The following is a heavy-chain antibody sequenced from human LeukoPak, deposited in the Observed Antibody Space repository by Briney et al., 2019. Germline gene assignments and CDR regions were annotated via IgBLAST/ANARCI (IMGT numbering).Heavy chain of an antibody. Sequence: GGSLRLSCAASGFTFSSYAMSWVRQAPGKGLEWVAVISYDGSNKYYADSVKGRFTISRDNSKNTLYLQMNSLRAEDTAVYYCAKDNRPGFLEYGMDVWGQGTTVTVSS. CDR1: GFTFSSYA. D-gene: IGHD3-3*01. CDR3: AKDNRPGFLEYGMDV. J-gene: IGHJ6*02. CDR2: ISYDGSNK. V-gene: IGHV3-30*18.